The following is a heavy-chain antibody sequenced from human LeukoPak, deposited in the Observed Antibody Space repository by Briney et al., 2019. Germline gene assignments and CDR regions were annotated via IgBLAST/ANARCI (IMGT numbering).Heavy chain of an antibody. V-gene: IGHV3-23*01. CDR2: ISGSGGST. CDR1: GFTFSSYA. J-gene: IGHJ4*02. D-gene: IGHD3-9*01. CDR3: VKVPLRYFDWLPYY. Sequence: GGSLRLSCAASGFTFSSYAMSWVRQAPGKGLEWVSAISGSGGSTYYADSVKGRFTISRDNSKNTLYLQMNSLRAEDTAVYYCVKVPLRYFDWLPYYWGQGTLVTVSS.